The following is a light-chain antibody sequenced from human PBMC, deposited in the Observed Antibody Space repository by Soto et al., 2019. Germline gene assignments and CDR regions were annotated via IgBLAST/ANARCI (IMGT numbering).Light chain of an antibody. CDR3: SSYAGISLPVA. CDR1: SSDVGGYDF. J-gene: IGLJ2*01. Sequence: QSALTQPPSASGSPGQSVTISCTGASSDVGGYDFVSWYQQHPGQAPKHMIYDVTKRPSGVPARVSGSKSGNTASLTVSGLQADDAADYYCSSYAGISLPVAFGGGTKLTVL. V-gene: IGLV2-8*01. CDR2: DVT.